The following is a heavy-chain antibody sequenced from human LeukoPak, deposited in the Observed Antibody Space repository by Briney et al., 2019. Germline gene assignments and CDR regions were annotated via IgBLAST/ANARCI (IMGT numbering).Heavy chain of an antibody. V-gene: IGHV1-2*02. CDR2: INPNSGGT. CDR3: ARVDEYYYDSSGYLFDY. D-gene: IGHD3-22*01. CDR1: GYTFTGYY. Sequence: ASVKVSCKASGYTFTGYYMHWVRQAPGQGLEWVGWINPNSGGTNYAQKFQGRVTMTRDTSISTAYMELSRLRSDDTAVYYCARVDEYYYDSSGYLFDYWGQGTLVTVSS. J-gene: IGHJ4*02.